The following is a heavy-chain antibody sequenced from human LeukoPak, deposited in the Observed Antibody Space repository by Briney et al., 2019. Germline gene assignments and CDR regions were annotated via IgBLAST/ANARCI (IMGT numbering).Heavy chain of an antibody. J-gene: IGHJ3*02. Sequence: GASVKVSCKASGGTFSSYGISWVRQAPGQGLEWMGWISAYNGNTNYAQKLQGRVTMTTDTSTSTAYMELRSLRSDDTAVYYCARNYGDALHDAFDIWGQGTMVTVSS. V-gene: IGHV1-18*01. CDR1: GGTFSSYG. CDR3: ARNYGDALHDAFDI. D-gene: IGHD4-17*01. CDR2: ISAYNGNT.